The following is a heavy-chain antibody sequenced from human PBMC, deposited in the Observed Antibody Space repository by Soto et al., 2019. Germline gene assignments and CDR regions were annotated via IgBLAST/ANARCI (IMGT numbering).Heavy chain of an antibody. D-gene: IGHD2-15*01. J-gene: IGHJ4*02. V-gene: IGHV3-30*18. CDR3: AKEAWGYCSGGNCYSFDY. CDR2: MSYDGSKK. Sequence: QVQLVESGGGVVQPGKSLRLSCAASGFTFSNYGMHWVRQAPGKGLEWVAVMSYDGSKKYYADSVKGRFTITRDNSKNTLYLQINSLRAEDTAVYYCAKEAWGYCSGGNCYSFDYWGQGTLVSVSS. CDR1: GFTFSNYG.